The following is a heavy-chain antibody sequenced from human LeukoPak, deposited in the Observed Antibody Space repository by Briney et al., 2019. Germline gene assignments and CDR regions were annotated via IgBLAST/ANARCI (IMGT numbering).Heavy chain of an antibody. J-gene: IGHJ5*02. D-gene: IGHD3-9*01. V-gene: IGHV1-18*01. Sequence: ASVKVSCKASGYTFTSYGISWVRQAPGQGLEWMGWISAYNGNTNYAQKLQGRVTMTTDTSTSTAYMELRSLRSDDTAVYYCARARELRYFDWLLRENWFDPWGQGTLVTISS. CDR3: ARARELRYFDWLLRENWFDP. CDR1: GYTFTSYG. CDR2: ISAYNGNT.